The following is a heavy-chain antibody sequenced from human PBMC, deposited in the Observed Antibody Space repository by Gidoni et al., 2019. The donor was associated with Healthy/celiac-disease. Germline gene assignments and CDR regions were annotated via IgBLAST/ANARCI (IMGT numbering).Heavy chain of an antibody. V-gene: IGHV3-15*01. D-gene: IGHD3-9*01. CDR3: TTEGDDILTGTYFDY. Sequence: EVQLLESGGGLVKPGGSLRLSCAASVFPFSNAWMSWVRQAPGKGLEWVGRIKSKTDGGTTDYAAPVKGRFTISRDDSKNTLYLQMNSLKTEDTAVYYCTTEGDDILTGTYFDYWGQGTLVTVSS. CDR2: IKSKTDGGTT. CDR1: VFPFSNAW. J-gene: IGHJ4*02.